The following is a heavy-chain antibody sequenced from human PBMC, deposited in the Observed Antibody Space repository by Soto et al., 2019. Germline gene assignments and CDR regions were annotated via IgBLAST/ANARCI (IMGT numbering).Heavy chain of an antibody. V-gene: IGHV1-2*04. Sequence: ASVKVSCKASGYTFTGYYMHWVRQAPGQGLEWMGWINPNSGGTNYAQKFQGWVTMTRDTSISTAYMELSRLGSDDTAGDYCARDVERYCSGGSCYRYGMDVWGQGTTVTVSS. D-gene: IGHD2-15*01. CDR2: INPNSGGT. CDR1: GYTFTGYY. CDR3: ARDVERYCSGGSCYRYGMDV. J-gene: IGHJ6*02.